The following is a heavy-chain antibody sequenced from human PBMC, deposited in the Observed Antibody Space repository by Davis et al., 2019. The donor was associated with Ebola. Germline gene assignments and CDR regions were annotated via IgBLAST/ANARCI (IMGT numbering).Heavy chain of an antibody. CDR2: IYYSGST. CDR1: GGSISSYY. CDR3: AREVLHAFDI. Sequence: SETLSLTCTVSGGSISSYYWSWIRQPPGKGLEWIGSIYYSGSTYYNPSLKSRVTISVDTSKNQFSLKLSSVTAADTAVYYCAREVLHAFDIWGQGTMVTVSS. V-gene: IGHV4-59*12. D-gene: IGHD1-1*01. J-gene: IGHJ3*02.